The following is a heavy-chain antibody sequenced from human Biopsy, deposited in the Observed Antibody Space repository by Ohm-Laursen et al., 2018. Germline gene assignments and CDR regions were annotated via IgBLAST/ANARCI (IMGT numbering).Heavy chain of an antibody. V-gene: IGHV3-9*01. Sequence: SLRLSCSASGFTYEDHAMHWVRHAPGKGMEWVSGISWSRAHIDYAASVKGRFTISRDNAKKSLYLQMNSLRADDTALYYCVKATASYDSRGYYYDYWGQGTLVTVSS. CDR3: VKATASYDSRGYYYDY. D-gene: IGHD3-22*01. CDR2: ISWSRAHI. J-gene: IGHJ4*02. CDR1: GFTYEDHA.